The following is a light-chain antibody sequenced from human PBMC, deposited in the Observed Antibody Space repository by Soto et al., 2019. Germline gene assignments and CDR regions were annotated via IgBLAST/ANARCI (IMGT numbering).Light chain of an antibody. CDR1: QGIRND. Sequence: AIQMTQSPSSLSASVGDRVTITCRASQGIRNDLGWYQQKPGKAPKLLIYAASSLQSGVPSRFSGSVSGTDFTLTISSLQPEDFATYYCLQDYNYSWTFGQGTKVDIK. V-gene: IGKV1-6*01. CDR2: AAS. CDR3: LQDYNYSWT. J-gene: IGKJ1*01.